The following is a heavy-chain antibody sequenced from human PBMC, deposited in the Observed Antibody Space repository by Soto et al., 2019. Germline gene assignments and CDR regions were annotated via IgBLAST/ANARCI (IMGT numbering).Heavy chain of an antibody. V-gene: IGHV4-59*08. CDR3: ARLDSSAWYYFDY. J-gene: IGHJ4*02. Sequence: QVQLQESGPGLVKPSETLSLTCTVSGGSISSYYWNWIRQPPGKGLEWIGYVYYSGSTNYNPSLKSRVTISVDTFKNQFSLKLTSMTAADTAVYYCARLDSSAWYYFDYWGQGTLVTVSS. CDR2: VYYSGST. CDR1: GGSISSYY. D-gene: IGHD6-19*01.